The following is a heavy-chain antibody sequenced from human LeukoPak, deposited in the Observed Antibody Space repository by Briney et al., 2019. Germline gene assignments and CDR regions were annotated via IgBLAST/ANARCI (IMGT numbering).Heavy chain of an antibody. V-gene: IGHV3-48*03. Sequence: PGGSLRLSCAASGFTFSSYEMNWVRQGPGKGLEWVSYISSGGSNIYYADSVKGRFTISRDNAKNSLHLQMNSLRAEDTAVYYCARSYGWLPGGMWGQGTLVTVSS. D-gene: IGHD5-12*01. CDR2: ISSGGSNI. CDR3: ARSYGWLPGGM. J-gene: IGHJ4*02. CDR1: GFTFSSYE.